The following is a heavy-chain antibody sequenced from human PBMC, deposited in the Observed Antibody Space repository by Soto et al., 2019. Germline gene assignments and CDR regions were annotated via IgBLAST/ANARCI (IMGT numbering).Heavy chain of an antibody. Sequence: GGSLRLSCAASGFTFDDYAMHWVRQAPGKGLEWVSGISWNSGSIGYADSVKGRFTISRDNAKNSLYLQMNSLRAEDTALYHCAKDMSSSSRRGAFDIWGQGTMVTVSS. CDR3: AKDMSSSSRRGAFDI. CDR1: GFTFDDYA. V-gene: IGHV3-9*01. J-gene: IGHJ3*02. CDR2: ISWNSGSI. D-gene: IGHD6-13*01.